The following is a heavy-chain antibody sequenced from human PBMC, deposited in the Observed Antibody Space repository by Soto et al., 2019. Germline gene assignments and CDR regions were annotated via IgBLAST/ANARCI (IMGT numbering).Heavy chain of an antibody. D-gene: IGHD6-13*01. CDR2: ISYDGSNK. V-gene: IGHV3-30*03. Sequence: GGSLRLSCAASGFTFSSYGMHWVRQAPGKGLEWVAVISYDGSNKYYADSVKGRFTISRDNSKNTLYLQMNSLRAEDTAVYYRYLGRGSFDAFDIWGQGTMVTVSS. CDR1: GFTFSSYG. CDR3: YLGRGSFDAFDI. J-gene: IGHJ3*02.